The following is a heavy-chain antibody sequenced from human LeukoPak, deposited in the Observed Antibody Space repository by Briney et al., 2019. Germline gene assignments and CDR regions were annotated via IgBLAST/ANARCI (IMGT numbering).Heavy chain of an antibody. J-gene: IGHJ4*02. V-gene: IGHV1-18*01. Sequence: ASVKISCKASGYTFSDYGVTWVRQAPGQGLEWMGWISVSSSSTTYAQNFQGRVTLTTDTSTDIAYMELRSLSSGDTAVYYCARDASRGYMDNWGQGTLVTVSS. CDR3: ARDASRGYMDN. CDR2: ISVSSSST. CDR1: GYTFSDYG.